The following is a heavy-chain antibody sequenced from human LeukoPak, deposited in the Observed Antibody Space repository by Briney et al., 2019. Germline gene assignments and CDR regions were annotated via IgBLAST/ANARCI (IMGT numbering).Heavy chain of an antibody. CDR1: GGSISSGGYS. CDR3: ASRTYYYDSSGYYYRYYFDY. CDR2: IYHSGST. Sequence: PSQTLSLTCAVSGGSISSGGYSWSWIRQPPGKGLEWIGYIYHSGSTYYNPSLKSRVTISADRSKNQFSLKLSSVTAADTAVYYCASRTYYYDSSGYYYRYYFDYWAREPWSPSPQ. D-gene: IGHD3-22*01. J-gene: IGHJ4*02. V-gene: IGHV4-30-2*01.